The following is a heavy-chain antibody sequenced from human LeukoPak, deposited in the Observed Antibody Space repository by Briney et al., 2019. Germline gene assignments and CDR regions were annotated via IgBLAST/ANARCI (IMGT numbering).Heavy chain of an antibody. Sequence: ASVKVSCKASGYTFSSYDIHWVRQATGQGLEWMGWMNPNSGNTGYAQKFQGRVTITRNTSISTAYMELSSLRSEDTAVYYCARGSLRLGELSAYYYYYMDVWGKGTTVTVSS. CDR2: MNPNSGNT. D-gene: IGHD3-16*02. V-gene: IGHV1-8*01. CDR1: GYTFSSYD. J-gene: IGHJ6*03. CDR3: ARGSLRLGELSAYYYYYMDV.